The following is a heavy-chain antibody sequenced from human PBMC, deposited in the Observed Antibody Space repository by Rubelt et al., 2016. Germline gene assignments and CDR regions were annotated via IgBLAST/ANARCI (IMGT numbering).Heavy chain of an antibody. D-gene: IGHD2-21*02. J-gene: IGHJ4*02. CDR1: GFTFKNAW. V-gene: IGHV3-48*01. CDR2: IGSSSSIV. CDR3: ARRAFCSGDCIPDFDY. Sequence: AAGFTFKNAWMNWVRQAPGKGLGWVSYIGSSSSIVYYADSVKGRFTISRDNARNSLYLQMNSLRPEDTAVYYCARRAFCSGDCIPDFDYWGQGTLVTVSS.